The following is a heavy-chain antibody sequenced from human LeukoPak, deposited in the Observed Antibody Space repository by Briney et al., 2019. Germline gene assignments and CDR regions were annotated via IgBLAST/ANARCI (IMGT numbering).Heavy chain of an antibody. J-gene: IGHJ4*02. Sequence: SETLSLTCTVPGGSIISSCWSWSARPAGKGREGIGRIYTSGSTNCNPSPKSRVTMSVDTSTNQFSLKLSSVPAADTAVYYCARDWSYSSSSYFDYWGQGTLVTVSS. D-gene: IGHD6-6*01. CDR2: IYTSGST. CDR1: GGSIISSC. CDR3: ARDWSYSSSSYFDY. V-gene: IGHV4-4*07.